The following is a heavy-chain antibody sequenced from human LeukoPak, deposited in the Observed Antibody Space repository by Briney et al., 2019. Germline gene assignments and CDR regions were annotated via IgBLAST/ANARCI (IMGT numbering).Heavy chain of an antibody. J-gene: IGHJ3*02. Sequence: PGGSLCLSCAASGFTFSSFAMGWVRQAPGGGLGWVSAISGSGGSTYYAGSVKGRFTIYRDNSKNTLYLQMNSLRDEDTDVYYCASAAGGYMNAFDIWGQGTMVTVS. CDR2: ISGSGGST. CDR3: ASAAGGYMNAFDI. V-gene: IGHV3-23*01. CDR1: GFTFSSFA. D-gene: IGHD2-15*01.